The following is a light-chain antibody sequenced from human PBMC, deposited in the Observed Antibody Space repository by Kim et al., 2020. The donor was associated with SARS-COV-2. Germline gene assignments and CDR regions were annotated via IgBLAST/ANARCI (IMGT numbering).Light chain of an antibody. V-gene: IGKV3-20*01. CDR1: QSVNSVY. CDR2: GAS. CDR3: QQYAGSPPIT. Sequence: EIVLTQSPGTLSLSPGERATLSCGASQSVNSVYLAWYQQKPGQAPRLLIYGASSRATGIPDRFSDSGSGTDFTLTISRVEPEDFAVYYCQQYAGSPPITFGQGTRLEIK. J-gene: IGKJ5*01.